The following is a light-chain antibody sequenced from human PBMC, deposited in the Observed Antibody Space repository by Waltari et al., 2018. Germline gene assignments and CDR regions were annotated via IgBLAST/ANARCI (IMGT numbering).Light chain of an antibody. J-gene: IGKJ1*01. CDR2: GAN. CDR1: QNVNSNY. CDR3: QQYGNSPRA. V-gene: IGKV3-20*01. Sequence: ENVLTQSPGTLSLSPGERATLSCRASQNVNSNYLAWYQQKPGQAPRLLIYGANIRATGIPDRFTGSGSGTDFTLTISRLEPEDCAVYYCQQYGNSPRAFGQGTEVEIK.